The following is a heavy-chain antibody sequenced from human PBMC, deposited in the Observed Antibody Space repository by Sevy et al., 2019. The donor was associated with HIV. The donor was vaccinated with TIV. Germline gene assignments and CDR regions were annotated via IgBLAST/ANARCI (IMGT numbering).Heavy chain of an antibody. V-gene: IGHV3-53*01. CDR3: ASRGPSGSYYYYYGMDV. CDR1: GFTVSSNY. J-gene: IGHJ6*02. D-gene: IGHD1-1*01. CDR2: IYSGGST. Sequence: GGSLRLSCAASGFTVSSNYMSWVRQAPGKGLEWVSVIYSGGSTYYADSVKGRFTISRDNSKNTLYLQMNSLGAEDTAVYYCASRGPSGSYYYYYGMDVWGQGTTVTVSS.